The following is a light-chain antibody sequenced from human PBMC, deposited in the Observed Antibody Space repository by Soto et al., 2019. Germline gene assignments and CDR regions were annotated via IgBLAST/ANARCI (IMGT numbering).Light chain of an antibody. Sequence: HSALIQPASVSGSPGQSITISCTGTSSDVGGHNCASWYQQHPGRAPKLMINDVSNRPSGVSNRFSGSKSGNTASLTISGLQAEDEADYYCSSCTSSSTFVFGTGTKLTVL. CDR2: DVS. J-gene: IGLJ1*01. V-gene: IGLV2-14*01. CDR3: SSCTSSSTFV. CDR1: SSDVGGHNC.